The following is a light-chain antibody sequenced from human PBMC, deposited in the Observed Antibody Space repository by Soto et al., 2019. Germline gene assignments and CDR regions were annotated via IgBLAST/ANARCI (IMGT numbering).Light chain of an antibody. V-gene: IGKV1-33*01. CDR2: DAS. J-gene: IGKJ3*01. Sequence: DIQMTQSPASLSASVGDRVTITCQASQDVSDYLNWYHQKPGKAPKFLIYDASSLETGVPSRFSGSGSGTDFTFTISRLQPEDIGTYYCQQYQSLPFTFGPGTTVDIK. CDR3: QQYQSLPFT. CDR1: QDVSDY.